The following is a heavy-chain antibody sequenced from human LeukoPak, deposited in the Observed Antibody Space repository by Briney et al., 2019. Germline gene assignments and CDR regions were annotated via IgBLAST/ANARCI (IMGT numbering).Heavy chain of an antibody. CDR2: IIPILGIA. CDR1: GGTFSSYA. V-gene: IGHV1-69*04. D-gene: IGHD6-13*01. J-gene: IGHJ4*02. CDR3: ARAIAAAGGLFYY. Sequence: GASVNVSCTASGGTFSSYAISWVRQAPGQGLEWMGRIIPILGIANYAQTFQGRVTITADKSTSTAYMELSSLRSEDTAVYYCARAIAAAGGLFYYWGQGTLVTVSS.